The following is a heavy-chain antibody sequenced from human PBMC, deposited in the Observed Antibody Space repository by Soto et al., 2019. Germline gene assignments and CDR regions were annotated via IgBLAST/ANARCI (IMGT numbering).Heavy chain of an antibody. V-gene: IGHV1-69*01. Sequence: QVQLVQSGAEVKKPGSSVKVSCKASGGTFSSYAISWVRQAPGQRLEWMGGIIPIFGTANYAQKFQGRVTITADESTSTGDMELSSLRSEDTAVYYCARVRPGGYPMVCAFDIWGQGTMVTVSS. J-gene: IGHJ3*02. CDR2: IIPIFGTA. D-gene: IGHD2-8*01. CDR3: ARVRPGGYPMVCAFDI. CDR1: GGTFSSYA.